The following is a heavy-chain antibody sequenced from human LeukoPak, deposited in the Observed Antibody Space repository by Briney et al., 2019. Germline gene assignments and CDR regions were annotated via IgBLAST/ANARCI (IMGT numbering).Heavy chain of an antibody. Sequence: SETLSLTCAVSGYSISSGYYWGWIRQSPGKGLEWIGSIYHTGSTYYNPSLKSRVTISVDTSKNHFSLRLSSVTAADTAVYYCARRSGSDRAGAEYFQHWGQGTLVTVSS. D-gene: IGHD1-26*01. CDR3: ARRSGSDRAGAEYFQH. J-gene: IGHJ1*01. V-gene: IGHV4-38-2*01. CDR1: GYSISSGYY. CDR2: IYHTGST.